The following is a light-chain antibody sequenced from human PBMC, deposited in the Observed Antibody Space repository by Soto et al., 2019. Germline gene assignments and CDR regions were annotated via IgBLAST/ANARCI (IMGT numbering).Light chain of an antibody. Sequence: EVVLTQSPATLSLSPGERATLSCRASESIGNYLAWYQQKLGHAPKLLIYDASHRAIGIPGWFSGDGSGTDFPLTISILDTEEFAAYYCQWRSDWPPRLTFGGGTKVEIK. CDR3: QWRSDWPPRLT. J-gene: IGKJ4*01. CDR2: DAS. V-gene: IGKV3-11*01. CDR1: ESIGNY.